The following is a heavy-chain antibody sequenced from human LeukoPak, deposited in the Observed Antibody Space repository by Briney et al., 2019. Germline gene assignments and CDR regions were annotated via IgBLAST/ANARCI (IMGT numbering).Heavy chain of an antibody. CDR3: AKEEGFGDNPLDY. CDR2: ISGSGGST. D-gene: IGHD3-10*01. V-gene: IGHV3-23*01. Sequence: GGSLRLSCAASGFTFSSYAMCWVRQAPGKGLEWVSAISGSGGSTYYADSVKGRFTISRDNSKNTLYLQMDSLRAEDTAVYYCAKEEGFGDNPLDYWGQGTLVTVSS. CDR1: GFTFSSYA. J-gene: IGHJ4*02.